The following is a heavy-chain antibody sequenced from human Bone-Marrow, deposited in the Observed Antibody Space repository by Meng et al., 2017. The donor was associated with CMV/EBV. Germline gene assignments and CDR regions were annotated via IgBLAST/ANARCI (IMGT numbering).Heavy chain of an antibody. D-gene: IGHD3-3*01. CDR2: INSDGSST. J-gene: IGHJ6*02. Sequence: GESLKISCAASGFTFSSYWMHWVRQAPGKGLVWVSRINSDGSSTSYADSVKGRFTISRDNAKSTLYLQMNSLRAEDTAVYYCAKPPRSGNRGYYYGMDVWGQGTTVTVPS. CDR3: AKPPRSGNRGYYYGMDV. V-gene: IGHV3-74*01. CDR1: GFTFSSYW.